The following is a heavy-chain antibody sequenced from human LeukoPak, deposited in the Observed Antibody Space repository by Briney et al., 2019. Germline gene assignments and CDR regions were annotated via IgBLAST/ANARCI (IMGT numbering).Heavy chain of an antibody. J-gene: IGHJ3*02. V-gene: IGHV4-39*02. CDR1: GGSISSSSHY. CDR3: ASQPVGGSYIGASDI. CDR2: IYFSGGT. D-gene: IGHD1-26*01. Sequence: PSETLSLTCTVSGGSISSSSHYWGWVRQPPGKGLEWIGSIYFSGGTYYNPSLKSRVTISVDTSENHFSLRLSSVTAADTAVYYCASQPVGGSYIGASDIWGQGTMVTVSS.